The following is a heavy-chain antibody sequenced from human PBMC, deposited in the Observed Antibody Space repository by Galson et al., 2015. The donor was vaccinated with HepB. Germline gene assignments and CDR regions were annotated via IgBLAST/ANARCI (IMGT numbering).Heavy chain of an antibody. V-gene: IGHV3-23*01. Sequence: SLRLSCAASGFTFSRDAMSWVRQAPGKGLDWVSTSSHSGDHTFYIDAVKGRFTISRDNSKNTLFLQMDSLRAEDTAVYFCAKEYYQQIFHYWGQGALVTVSS. D-gene: IGHD2-2*01. CDR1: GFTFSRDA. CDR2: SSHSGDHT. CDR3: AKEYYQQIFHY. J-gene: IGHJ4*02.